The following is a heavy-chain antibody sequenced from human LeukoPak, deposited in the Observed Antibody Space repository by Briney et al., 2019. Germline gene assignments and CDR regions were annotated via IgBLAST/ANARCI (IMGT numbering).Heavy chain of an antibody. J-gene: IGHJ1*01. Sequence: ASVKVSCKASGYTFTSYGISWVRQAPGQGLEWMGWSSVYNGDTNYAQKLQGRVTMTTDTSTSTAYMELRSLRSDDTAVYYCARGGSLKRGPAVRYFQHWGQGTLVTVSS. V-gene: IGHV1-18*01. D-gene: IGHD3-16*01. CDR3: ARGGSLKRGPAVRYFQH. CDR2: SSVYNGDT. CDR1: GYTFTSYG.